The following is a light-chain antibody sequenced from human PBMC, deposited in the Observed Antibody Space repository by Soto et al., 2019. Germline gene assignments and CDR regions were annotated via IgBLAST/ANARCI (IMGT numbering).Light chain of an antibody. J-gene: IGKJ1*01. CDR3: QQYDGYSWT. CDR1: QGISNY. Sequence: DIQMTQSPSAMSASVGDRVSITCRASQGISNYLAWFQQKPGKVPKRLIYDASSLKSGVPSRFSGSGSGTEFTLTITSLQPDDFATYYCQQYDGYSWTFGQGTKVDI. V-gene: IGKV1-17*03. CDR2: DAS.